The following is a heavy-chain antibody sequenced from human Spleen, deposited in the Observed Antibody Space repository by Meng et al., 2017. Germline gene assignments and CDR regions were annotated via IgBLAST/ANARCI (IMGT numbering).Heavy chain of an antibody. CDR1: GYTFTDYF. J-gene: IGHJ4*02. Sequence: QVQLEPSGGEVMEPGASLRVSCRASGYTFTDYFLHWVRQAPGQGLEWLGTINPNNGGTNYAQRFQDRVTLTIDTSTTTVYMELSSLGSEDTALYYCAREKSPGHFDYLGQGILVTVSS. CDR3: AREKSPGHFDY. V-gene: IGHV1-46*01. CDR2: INPNNGGT.